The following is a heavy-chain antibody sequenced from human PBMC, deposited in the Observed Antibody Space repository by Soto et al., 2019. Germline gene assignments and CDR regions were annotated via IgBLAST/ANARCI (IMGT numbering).Heavy chain of an antibody. J-gene: IGHJ6*02. Sequence: SETLSLTCTVSGGSISSSSYYWGWIRQPPGKGLEWIGSIYYSGSTYYNPSLKSRVTISVDTSKNQFSLKLSSVTAADTAVYYCARQIVVGPAAIPGDGMDVWGQGTTVTVSS. CDR3: ARQIVVGPAAIPGDGMDV. CDR1: GGSISSSSYY. CDR2: IYYSGST. D-gene: IGHD2-2*01. V-gene: IGHV4-39*01.